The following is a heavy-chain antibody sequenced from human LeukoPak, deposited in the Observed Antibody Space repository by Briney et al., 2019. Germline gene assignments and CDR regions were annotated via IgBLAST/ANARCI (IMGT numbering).Heavy chain of an antibody. J-gene: IGHJ4*02. CDR2: ISGSGGST. Sequence: GGSLRLSCAASGFTLDDYGMSWARQAPGKGLEWVSAISGSGGSTYYADSVKGRFTISRDNSKNTLYLQMNSLRAEDTAVYYCAKDLTYYLDYWGQGTLVTVSS. CDR3: AKDLTYYLDY. V-gene: IGHV3-23*01. D-gene: IGHD3-16*01. CDR1: GFTLDDYG.